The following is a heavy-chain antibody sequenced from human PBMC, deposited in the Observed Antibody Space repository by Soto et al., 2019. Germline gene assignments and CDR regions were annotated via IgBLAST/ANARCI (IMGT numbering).Heavy chain of an antibody. D-gene: IGHD6-13*01. J-gene: IGHJ6*02. CDR3: AREFIFLQSGDGAEAGKGYYYYGMDV. CDR1: GYPFTSYG. Sequence: XSVKGACKASGYPFTSYGIIWVRQAPGQGLEWMGWISAYNGNTNYAQKLQGRVTMTTDTSTSTAYMELRSLRSDDTAVYYCAREFIFLQSGDGAEAGKGYYYYGMDVCGQGTTVTVSS. CDR2: ISAYNGNT. V-gene: IGHV1-18*04.